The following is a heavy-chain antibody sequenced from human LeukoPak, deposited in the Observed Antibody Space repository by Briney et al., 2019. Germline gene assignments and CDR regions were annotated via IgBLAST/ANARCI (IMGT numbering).Heavy chain of an antibody. Sequence: SETLSLTCTVSGGSISSSSYYWGWIRQPPGKGLEWIGSIYYSGSTYYNPSLKSRVTISVDTSKNQFSLKLSSVTAADTAVYYCAGLWFGELLYNWFDPWGQGTLVSVSS. D-gene: IGHD3-10*01. J-gene: IGHJ5*01. CDR1: GGSISSSSYY. CDR3: AGLWFGELLYNWFDP. V-gene: IGHV4-39*01. CDR2: IYYSGST.